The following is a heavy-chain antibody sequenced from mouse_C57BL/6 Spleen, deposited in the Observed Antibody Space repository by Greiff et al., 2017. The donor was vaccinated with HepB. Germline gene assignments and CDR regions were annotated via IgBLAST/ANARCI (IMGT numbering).Heavy chain of an antibody. CDR2: ISYDGSN. CDR1: GYSITSGYY. V-gene: IGHV3-6*01. CDR3: ARTLLYGDFDY. J-gene: IGHJ2*01. D-gene: IGHD1-1*01. Sequence: EVQRVESGPGLVKPSQSLSLTCSVTGYSITSGYYWNWIRQFPGNKLEWMGYISYDGSNNYNPSLKNRISITRDTSKNQFFLKLNSVTTEDTATYYCARTLLYGDFDYWGQGTTLTVSS.